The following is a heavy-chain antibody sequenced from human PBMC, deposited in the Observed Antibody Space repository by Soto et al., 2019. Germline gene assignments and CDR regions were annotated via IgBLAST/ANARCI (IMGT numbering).Heavy chain of an antibody. J-gene: IGHJ3*02. CDR2: IYYSGST. Sequence: QVQLQESGPGLVKPSETLSLTCTVSGGSISSYYWSWIRQPPGKGLEWIGYIYYSGSTNYNPSLKSRVTISVDTSKNQFSLTLSSVTAPHTTLYYCPILPWSDPFHIWGQGTMVTVSS. D-gene: IGHD3-10*01. V-gene: IGHV4-59*01. CDR3: PILPWSDPFHI. CDR1: GGSISSYY.